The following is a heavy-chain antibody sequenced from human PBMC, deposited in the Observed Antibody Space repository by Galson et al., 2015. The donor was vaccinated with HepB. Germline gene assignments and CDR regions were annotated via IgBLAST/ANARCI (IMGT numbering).Heavy chain of an antibody. V-gene: IGHV3-21*01. CDR3: AREEVRGYGMDV. J-gene: IGHJ6*02. CDR2: ISSSSSYI. CDR1: GFTFSSYS. D-gene: IGHD3-10*01. Sequence: SLRLSCAASGFTFSSYSMNWVRQAPGKGLEWVSSISSSSSYIYYADSVKGRFTISRDNAKNSLYLQMNSLRAEDTAVYYCAREEVRGYGMDVWGQGTTVTVSS.